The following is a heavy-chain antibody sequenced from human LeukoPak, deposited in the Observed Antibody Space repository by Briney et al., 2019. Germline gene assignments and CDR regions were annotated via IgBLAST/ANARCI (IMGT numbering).Heavy chain of an antibody. CDR3: ARNWFDP. Sequence: GGSLRLSCATSGFTVSSDYMSWVRQAPGKGLEWVSVIYSGGSTYYADSVKGRFTISRDKSKNTVYLQMNSLRFEDTAMYYCARNWFDPWGQGTLVTVSS. CDR1: GFTVSSDY. J-gene: IGHJ5*02. CDR2: IYSGGST. V-gene: IGHV3-53*05.